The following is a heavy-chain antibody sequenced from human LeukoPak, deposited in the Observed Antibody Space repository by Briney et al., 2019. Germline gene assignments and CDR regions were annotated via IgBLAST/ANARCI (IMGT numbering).Heavy chain of an antibody. Sequence: GGSLRLSCAVSGLVFKDAWVNWVRQAPGKGLEWVGRIRNGGTTDYAAPVKGRFIISRDNSKNTLFLQMNSLRVEDTAVYYCARAVVPAATTHLDYWGQGTLVTVSS. J-gene: IGHJ4*02. V-gene: IGHV3-15*07. CDR2: IRNGGTT. CDR1: GLVFKDAW. D-gene: IGHD2-2*01. CDR3: ARAVVPAATTHLDY.